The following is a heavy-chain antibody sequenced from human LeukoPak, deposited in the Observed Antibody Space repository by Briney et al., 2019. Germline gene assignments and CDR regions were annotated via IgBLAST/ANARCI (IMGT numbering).Heavy chain of an antibody. CDR1: GGTISSYY. CDR3: ASRGYCSSTSCYGGEGGFDP. Sequence: PSETLSLTCTVSGGTISSYYWNWIRQPPGKGLEWIGYIHSSGSTYYNPSLKSRVTISVDTSKNQFSLKLSSVTAADTAFYYCASRGYCSSTSCYGGEGGFDPWGQGTLVTVSS. CDR2: IHSSGST. D-gene: IGHD2-2*01. V-gene: IGHV4-4*08. J-gene: IGHJ5*02.